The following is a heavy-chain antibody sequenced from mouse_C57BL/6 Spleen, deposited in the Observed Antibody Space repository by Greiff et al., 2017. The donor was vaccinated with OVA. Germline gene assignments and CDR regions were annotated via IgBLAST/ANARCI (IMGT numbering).Heavy chain of an antibody. CDR2: INPNNGGT. D-gene: IGHD2-1*01. CDR3: ARFSDGNWFAY. V-gene: IGHV1-26*01. J-gene: IGHJ3*01. CDR1: GYTFTDYY. Sequence: EVQLKQSGPELVKPGASVKISCKASGYTFTDYYMNWVKQSHGKSLEWIGDINPNNGGTSYNQKFKGKATLTVDKSSSTAYMELRSLTSEDSAVYYCARFSDGNWFAYWGQGTLVTVSA.